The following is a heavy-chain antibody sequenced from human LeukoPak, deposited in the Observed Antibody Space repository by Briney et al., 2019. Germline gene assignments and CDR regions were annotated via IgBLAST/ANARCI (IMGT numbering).Heavy chain of an antibody. V-gene: IGHV4-59*08. CDR3: ARVNPEDGNYYGSGSYLNWFDP. CDR1: GGSISSYY. J-gene: IGHJ5*02. D-gene: IGHD3-10*01. Sequence: SETLSLTCTVSGGSISSYYWSWIRQPPGKGLEWIGYIYYSESTNYNPSLKSRVTISVDTSKNQFSLKLSSVTAADTAVYYCARVNPEDGNYYGSGSYLNWFDPWGQGTLVTVSS. CDR2: IYYSEST.